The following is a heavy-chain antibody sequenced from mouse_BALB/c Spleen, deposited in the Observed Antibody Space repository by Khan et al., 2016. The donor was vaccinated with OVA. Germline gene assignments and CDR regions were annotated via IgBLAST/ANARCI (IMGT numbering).Heavy chain of an antibody. Sequence: VQLQQPGAELVRSGASVKLSCTASGFNIKDYYLHWVKQRPKQDLEWIGWIDPANGKTDYAPKFQGKATLTADTSSTTAYLLLTSLTAEDTAVFYGNAGSNCLWGQGTTLTVSS. CDR3: NAGSNCL. J-gene: IGHJ2*01. CDR2: IDPANGKT. D-gene: IGHD2-5*01. V-gene: IGHV14-4*02. CDR1: GFNIKDYY.